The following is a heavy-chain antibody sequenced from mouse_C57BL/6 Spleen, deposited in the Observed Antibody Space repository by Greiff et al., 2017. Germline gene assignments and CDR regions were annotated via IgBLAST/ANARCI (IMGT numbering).Heavy chain of an antibody. J-gene: IGHJ1*03. CDR2: IDPSDSYT. CDR1: GYTFTSYW. CDR3: ARGNVYWYFDV. Sequence: QVQLQQPGAELVMPGASVKLSCKASGYTFTSYWMHWVKQRPGQGLEWIGEIDPSDSYTNYNQKFKGKSTLTVDKSSSTAYMQLSSLTSEDSAVYYCARGNVYWYFDVWGTGTTVTVSS. V-gene: IGHV1-69*01.